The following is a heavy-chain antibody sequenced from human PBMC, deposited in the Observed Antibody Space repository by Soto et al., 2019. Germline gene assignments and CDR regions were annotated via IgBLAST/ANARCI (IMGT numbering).Heavy chain of an antibody. Sequence: PVRSLRRAWAASGFTFDTYWMKWVRQAPGKRPEWLSGINSDGTISSSADSVKGRVTISRDTARNTLSLQMNSVRADEMAVYYSGRLSGAHSAFFSYGMDAWGQGTTVTVSS. V-gene: IGHV3-74*01. CDR1: GFTFDTYW. J-gene: IGHJ6*02. CDR3: GRLSGAHSAFFSYGMDA. D-gene: IGHD2-21*01. CDR2: INSDGTIS.